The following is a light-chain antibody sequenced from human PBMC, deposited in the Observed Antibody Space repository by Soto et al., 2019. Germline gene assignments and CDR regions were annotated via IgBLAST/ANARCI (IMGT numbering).Light chain of an antibody. Sequence: VMSQSPATPSVSPGERATLSCRSSQSISINLAWYQQKLGQAPRLLIYGASTRATDIPARFSGSGSGKEFTLTISSLQSEEYAIYYCHQYDSWPPYTFGQGTNVDIK. J-gene: IGKJ2*01. CDR2: GAS. CDR3: HQYDSWPPYT. V-gene: IGKV3-15*01. CDR1: QSISIN.